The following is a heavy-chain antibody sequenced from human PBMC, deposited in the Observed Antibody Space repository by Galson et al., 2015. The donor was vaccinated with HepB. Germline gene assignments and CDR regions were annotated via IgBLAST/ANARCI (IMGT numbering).Heavy chain of an antibody. D-gene: IGHD3-22*01. J-gene: IGHJ6*02. CDR2: INTNTGNP. V-gene: IGHV7-4-1*02. CDR1: GYTSTNYA. CDR3: ARVTSIYYYNSSYSYYYYGMDV. Sequence: SVKVSCKASGYTSTNYAMNRVRQAPGRGLEWLGWINTNTGNPTYAQGFTGRFVFSLDASVNTAYLQISSLKAEDSAFYYCARVTSIYYYNSSYSYYYYGMDVWGQGTTVTVSS.